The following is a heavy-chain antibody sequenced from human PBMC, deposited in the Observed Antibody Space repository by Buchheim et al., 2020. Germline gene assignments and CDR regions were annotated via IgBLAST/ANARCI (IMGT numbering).Heavy chain of an antibody. CDR2: INTDGRTT. CDR3: ARAPDCGGGSCNSYHYYGMDV. CDR1: DFIFSSYW. J-gene: IGHJ6*02. Sequence: EVQLVESGGGLVKPGGSLRLSCAVSDFIFSSYWMHWVRQVPGKGLVWVSRINTDGRTTTYADSVKGRFTVSRDNAKNTLYLEMNSLRVEDTAVYYCARAPDCGGGSCNSYHYYGMDVWGQGT. D-gene: IGHD2-15*01. V-gene: IGHV3-74*02.